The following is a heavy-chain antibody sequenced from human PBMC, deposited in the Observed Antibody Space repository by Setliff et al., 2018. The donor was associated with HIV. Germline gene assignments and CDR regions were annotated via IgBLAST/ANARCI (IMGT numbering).Heavy chain of an antibody. Sequence: PSETLSLTCTVSGGSISSYYWSWIRQPPGKGLEWIGYIYYSGSTNYNPSLKSRVTISVDTSKNQFSLKLSSVTAADTAVYYCAAFSGNYGHYMDVWGKGTTVTVSS. CDR2: IYYSGST. CDR1: GGSISSYY. D-gene: IGHD1-26*01. J-gene: IGHJ6*03. V-gene: IGHV4-59*01. CDR3: AAFSGNYGHYMDV.